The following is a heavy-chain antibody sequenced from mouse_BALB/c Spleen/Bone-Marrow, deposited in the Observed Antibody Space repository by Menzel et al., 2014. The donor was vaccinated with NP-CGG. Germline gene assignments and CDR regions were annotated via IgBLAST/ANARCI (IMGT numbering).Heavy chain of an antibody. Sequence: VQLKQSGAELVKPGASVKLSCTASGFNIKDTYMHWVKQRPEQGLEWIGRIDPANGNTKYDPKFQGKATITADTSSNPAYLQLSSLTSEDTAVYYCARWEYYAMDYWGQGTSVTASS. D-gene: IGHD4-1*01. CDR2: IDPANGNT. V-gene: IGHV14-3*02. CDR3: ARWEYYAMDY. CDR1: GFNIKDTY. J-gene: IGHJ4*01.